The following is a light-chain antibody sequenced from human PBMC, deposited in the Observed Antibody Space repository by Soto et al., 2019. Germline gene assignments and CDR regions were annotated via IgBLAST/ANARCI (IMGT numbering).Light chain of an antibody. J-gene: IGKJ4*01. V-gene: IGKV1-16*01. CDR2: AAT. CDR1: HPININ. CDR3: QQYQRYPPS. Sequence: DIHMTQSPSSLSASVGDRVTITCRASHPININLVWFQQKPGKAPKSLIYAATNLQSGVPSRFSGSVGGTDFSLTISSLQPEDVATYYCQQYQRYPPSFGGGTKLEIK.